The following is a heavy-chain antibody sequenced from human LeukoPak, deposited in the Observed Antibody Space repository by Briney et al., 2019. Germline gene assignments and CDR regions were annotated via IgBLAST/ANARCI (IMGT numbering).Heavy chain of an antibody. J-gene: IGHJ4*02. CDR3: ARGLYDFWSGPDY. V-gene: IGHV3-33*01. CDR2: IWYDESNK. CDR1: GFTFSSYG. D-gene: IGHD3-3*01. Sequence: PGESLRLSCAAYGFTFSSYGMHWVRQAPGKGLEWVAVIWYDESNKYYADSVKGRFTISRDNSKNPLYLQMNSLRAEDTAVYYCARGLYDFWSGPDYWGQGTLVTVSS.